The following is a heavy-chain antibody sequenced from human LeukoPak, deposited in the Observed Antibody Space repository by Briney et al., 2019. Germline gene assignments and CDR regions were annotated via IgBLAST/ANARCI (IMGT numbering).Heavy chain of an antibody. V-gene: IGHV3-23*01. CDR3: ARRDGYSSSPPFDY. J-gene: IGHJ4*02. Sequence: PGGSLRLSCAASGFTFSSYAMSWVRQAPGKGLEWVSAISGSGGNTYYADSVKGRFTISRDYSKNTLYLQMNSLRAEDTAVYYCARRDGYSSSPPFDYWGQGTLVTVSS. CDR2: ISGSGGNT. D-gene: IGHD6-13*01. CDR1: GFTFSSYA.